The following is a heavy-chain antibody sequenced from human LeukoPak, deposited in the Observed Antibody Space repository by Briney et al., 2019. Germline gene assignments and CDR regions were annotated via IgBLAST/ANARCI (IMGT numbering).Heavy chain of an antibody. CDR1: GYTFPGHH. V-gene: IGHV1-2*02. D-gene: IGHD4-23*01. CDR3: ARDGYGGNSFDY. Sequence: ASVNVSCKASGYTFPGHHIHCVRQAPGQPLEWRGWINPKNGGTSYAQKFQGRVTMTRDTSINTAFMELSRLNSDDTAVYFCARDGYGGNSFDYWGQGTLVTVSS. CDR2: INPKNGGT. J-gene: IGHJ4*02.